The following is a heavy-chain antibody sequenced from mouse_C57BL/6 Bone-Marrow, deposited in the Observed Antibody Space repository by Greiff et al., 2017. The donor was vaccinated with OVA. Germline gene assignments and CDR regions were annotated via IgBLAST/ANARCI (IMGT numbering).Heavy chain of an antibody. J-gene: IGHJ3*01. V-gene: IGHV1-52*01. D-gene: IGHD2-4*01. CDR2: IDPSASET. CDR1: GYTFTSYW. CDR3: AKFEYDDVPQAWIAY. Sequence: VQLQQPGAELVRPGSSVKLSCKASGYTFTSYWMHWVKQRPIHGLEWIGNIDPSASETHYNQKFKDKAKLPVDKSSSPAYMQLSSLTSEDSSVYYDAKFEYDDVPQAWIAYWGQGTLVTVSA.